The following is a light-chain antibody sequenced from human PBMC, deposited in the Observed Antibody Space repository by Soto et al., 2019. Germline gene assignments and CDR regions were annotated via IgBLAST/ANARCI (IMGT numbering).Light chain of an antibody. Sequence: QSVLTQPASGAGSLGQSITISCTGTRSDIGGQKYVSWNQQPPGKAPKRIIFEFSNRPTGFSDRSCGSNSANSPSLTTSGPQAEDDADYYCTSYSRGSVLVFGGGTKVTGL. V-gene: IGLV2-14*01. J-gene: IGLJ3*02. CDR3: TSYSRGSVLV. CDR1: RSDIGGQKY. CDR2: EFS.